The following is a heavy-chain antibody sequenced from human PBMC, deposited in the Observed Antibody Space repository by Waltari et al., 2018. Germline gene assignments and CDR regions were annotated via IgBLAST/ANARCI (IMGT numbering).Heavy chain of an antibody. Sequence: QVQLQESGPGLVKPSETLSLTCTVSGGSISSYYWSWIRQPPGKGLEWIGYIYYSGSTNYNPSLKSRVTISVDTSKNQFSLKLSSVTAADTAVYYCARYNYYDSSGYYDYWGQGTLVTVSS. D-gene: IGHD3-22*01. J-gene: IGHJ4*02. V-gene: IGHV4-59*01. CDR2: IYYSGST. CDR3: ARYNYYDSSGYYDY. CDR1: GGSISSYY.